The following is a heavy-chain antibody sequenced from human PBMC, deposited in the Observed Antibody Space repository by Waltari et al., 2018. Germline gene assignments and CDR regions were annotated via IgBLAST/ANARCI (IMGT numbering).Heavy chain of an antibody. CDR2: IIPIFGTA. CDR1: GGTFSSYG. CDR3: ARAPKDSIKYYYYGMDV. Sequence: QVQLVQSGAEVKTPGSSVKVSCKASGGTFSSYGSRWVRRAPGQGLEWMGAIIPIFGTANYAQKFQGRVTITADESTSTAYMELSSLRSEDTAVYYCARAPKDSIKYYYYGMDVWGQGTTVTVSS. V-gene: IGHV1-69*01. D-gene: IGHD5-12*01. J-gene: IGHJ6*02.